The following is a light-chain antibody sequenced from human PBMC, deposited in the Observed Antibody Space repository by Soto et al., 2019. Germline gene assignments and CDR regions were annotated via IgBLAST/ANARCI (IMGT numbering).Light chain of an antibody. V-gene: IGKV1-39*01. CDR1: QSISSY. J-gene: IGKJ5*01. CDR2: AAS. Sequence: DIQMTQSPSSLSASVGDRVTITCRASQSISSYLNWYRQKPGKAPKLLIYAASNLQSGVPSRFRGSGSGTDFTLTISGLQPGDFATYYCQQSYDAPITFGQGTRLEIK. CDR3: QQSYDAPIT.